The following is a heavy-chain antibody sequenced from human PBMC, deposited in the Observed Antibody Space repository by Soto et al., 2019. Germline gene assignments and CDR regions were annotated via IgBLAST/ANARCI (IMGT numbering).Heavy chain of an antibody. Sequence: GGSLRLSCAASGFTFSSYSMNWGRQAPGKGLEWVSSISSSSSYIYYADSVKGRFTISRDNAKNSLYLQMNSLRAEDTAVYYCAREQQLEDIYYYYYMDGWGKGTTVTVSS. J-gene: IGHJ6*03. CDR3: AREQQLEDIYYYYYMDG. V-gene: IGHV3-21*01. CDR2: ISSSSSYI. CDR1: GFTFSSYS. D-gene: IGHD6-13*01.